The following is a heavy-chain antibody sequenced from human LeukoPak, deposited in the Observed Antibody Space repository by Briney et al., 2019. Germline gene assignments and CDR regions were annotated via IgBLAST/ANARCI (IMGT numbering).Heavy chain of an antibody. CDR2: IIPIFGTA. CDR1: GGTFSSYA. J-gene: IGHJ4*02. V-gene: IGHV1-69*05. D-gene: IGHD6-19*01. Sequence: SVKVSCKASGGTFSSYAISWVRQAPGQGLEWMGRIIPIFGTANYAQKFQGRVTITTDESTSTAYMELSSLRSEDTAVYYCAREVIAVAGTGYVDYWRQGTLVTVSS. CDR3: AREVIAVAGTGYVDY.